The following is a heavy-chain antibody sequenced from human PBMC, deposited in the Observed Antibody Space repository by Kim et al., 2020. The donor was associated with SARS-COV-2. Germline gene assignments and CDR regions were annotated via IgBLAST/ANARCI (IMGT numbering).Heavy chain of an antibody. CDR2: GGT. Sequence: GGTNYAQKFQGWVTMTRDTSISTAYMELSRLRSDDTAVYYCARGFGELSYWGQGSLVTVSS. CDR3: ARGFGELSY. J-gene: IGHJ4*02. D-gene: IGHD3-10*01. V-gene: IGHV1-2*04.